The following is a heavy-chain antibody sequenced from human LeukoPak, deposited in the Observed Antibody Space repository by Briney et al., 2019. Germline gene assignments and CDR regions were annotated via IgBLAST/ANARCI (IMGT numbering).Heavy chain of an antibody. V-gene: IGHV3-30*02. J-gene: IGHJ4*02. CDR3: AKDSESSYSYVDY. CDR2: IPYDGANK. D-gene: IGHD5-18*01. CDR1: GFTLSSYS. Sequence: GGSLRLSCAASGFTLSSYSMNWVRQAPGKGLEWVTSIPYDGANKNYVDSVKGRFTISRDNSKNTLYLLMNSLRVEDTAVYYCAKDSESSYSYVDYWGQGTLVTVSS.